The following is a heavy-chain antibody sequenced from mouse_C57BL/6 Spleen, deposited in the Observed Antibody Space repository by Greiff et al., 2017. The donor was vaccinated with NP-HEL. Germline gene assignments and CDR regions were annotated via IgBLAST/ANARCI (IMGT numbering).Heavy chain of an antibody. CDR2: ISSGSSTI. CDR3: ARSPYDYDRAMDY. CDR1: GFTFSDYG. J-gene: IGHJ4*01. V-gene: IGHV5-17*01. Sequence: EVKLMESGGGLVKPGGSLKLSCAASGFTFSDYGMHWVRQAPEKGLEWVAYISSGSSTIYYADTVKGRFTISRDNAKNTLFLQMTSLRSEDTAMYYCARSPYDYDRAMDYWGQGTSVTVSS. D-gene: IGHD2-4*01.